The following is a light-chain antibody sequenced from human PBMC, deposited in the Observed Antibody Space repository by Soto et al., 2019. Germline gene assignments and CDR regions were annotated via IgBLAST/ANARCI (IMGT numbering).Light chain of an antibody. CDR1: QSISNY. J-gene: IGKJ5*01. Sequence: EIVLTQSPATLSLSPGERATLSCRANQSISNYLAWYQQRPGQAPRLLIYDASRRATGIPARFSGSGSGTDFTLTISSLQSEDFALYYCQQYGTSPITFGQGHDWRL. V-gene: IGKV3-20*01. CDR2: DAS. CDR3: QQYGTSPIT.